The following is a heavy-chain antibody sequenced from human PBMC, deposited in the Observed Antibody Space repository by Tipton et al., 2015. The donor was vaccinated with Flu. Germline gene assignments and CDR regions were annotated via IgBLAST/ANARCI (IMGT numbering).Heavy chain of an antibody. CDR2: ISGSGSTI. D-gene: IGHD4/OR15-4a*01. V-gene: IGHV3-48*03. Sequence: SLRLSCAASGFTFSSHEMNWVRQAPGKGLEWVSYISGSGSTIYYADSVKGRFTISRDNAKNSLYLQMNSLRAEDTAVYYCARDIIGDYGGDWGQGTLVTVSS. CDR3: ARDIIGDYGGD. J-gene: IGHJ4*02. CDR1: GFTFSSHE.